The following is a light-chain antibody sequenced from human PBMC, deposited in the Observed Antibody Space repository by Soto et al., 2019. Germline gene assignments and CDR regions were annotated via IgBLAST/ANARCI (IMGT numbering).Light chain of an antibody. V-gene: IGLV1-40*01. CDR2: GNS. CDR3: QSYDSSLSGVV. J-gene: IGLJ2*01. Sequence: QSVLTQPPSVSGAPGQRVTISCTGSSSNIGAGYDVHWYQQLPGTAPKLLIYGNSNRPSGVPDRFSGSKSGTSASLAITGLQAEDEADHYCQSYDSSLSGVVFGGGTKLTLL. CDR1: SSNIGAGYD.